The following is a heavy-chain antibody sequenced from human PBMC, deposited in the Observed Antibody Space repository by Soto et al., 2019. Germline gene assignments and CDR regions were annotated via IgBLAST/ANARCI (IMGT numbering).Heavy chain of an antibody. J-gene: IGHJ5*02. D-gene: IGHD6-19*01. CDR1: GFTFSSYG. V-gene: IGHV3-33*01. CDR3: ARDNSSAVAGNWFDP. CDR2: IWYDGSNK. Sequence: GGSLRLSCAASGFTFSSYGMHWVRQAPGKGLEWVAVIWYDGSNKYYADSVKGRFTISRDNSKNTLYLQMNSRRAEDTAVYYCARDNSSAVAGNWFDPWGKGTLVTVSS.